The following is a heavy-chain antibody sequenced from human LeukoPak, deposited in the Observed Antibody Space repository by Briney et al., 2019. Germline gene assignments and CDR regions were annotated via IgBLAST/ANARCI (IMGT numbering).Heavy chain of an antibody. CDR1: GFYFRDHW. CDR3: TKGGASSGWFNKVFDS. D-gene: IGHD6-13*01. Sequence: GGSLRLSCAASGFYFRDHWMDWVRQAPGKGLEWVGHIKTDGSETYYLDSLKGRISISRDNSKNTLYLQMNSLRTDDTAIYYCTKGGASSGWFNKVFDSWGQGTLVIVSS. CDR2: IKTDGSET. J-gene: IGHJ4*02. V-gene: IGHV3-7*03.